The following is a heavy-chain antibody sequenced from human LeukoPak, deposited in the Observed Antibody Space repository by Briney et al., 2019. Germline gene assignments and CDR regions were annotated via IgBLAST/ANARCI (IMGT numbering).Heavy chain of an antibody. CDR2: ISGSGGST. CDR1: GFTFSSYA. D-gene: IGHD1-14*01. Sequence: PGGSLRLSCAASGFTFSSYAMSWVRQAPGKGLEWVSAISGSGGSTYYADSVKGRFTISRDNSKNSLYLQMNSLRTEDTAFYYCAKGTGKSTLNWLDPWGQGTLVTVSS. CDR3: AKGTGKSTLNWLDP. J-gene: IGHJ5*02. V-gene: IGHV3-23*01.